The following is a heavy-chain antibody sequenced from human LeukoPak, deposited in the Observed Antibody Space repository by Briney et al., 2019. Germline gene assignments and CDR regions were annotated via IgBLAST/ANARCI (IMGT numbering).Heavy chain of an antibody. V-gene: IGHV3-64D*06. J-gene: IGHJ4*02. D-gene: IGHD6-19*01. CDR2: ISSNGGST. CDR3: VKEGAAGIAVAGTFDY. CDR1: GFTFSSYA. Sequence: GGALRLSCSASGFTFSSYAMHGGRQAPGEGVEYVSAISSNGGSTYYADSVKGRFTISRDNSKNTLYLQMSSLRAEDTAVYYCVKEGAAGIAVAGTFDYWGQGTLVTVSS.